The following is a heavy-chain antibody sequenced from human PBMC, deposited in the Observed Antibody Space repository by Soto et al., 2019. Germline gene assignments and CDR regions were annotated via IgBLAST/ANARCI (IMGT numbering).Heavy chain of an antibody. Sequence: PGKGLEWIGYIYYMGSTNYNPSLQSRVTLPGDTSKNQFSLKLSSVSAADTAVYYCVFFFQAEDGIRDVRSVSAFLLNRSSDL. V-gene: IGHV4-59*08. D-gene: IGHD3-10*02. J-gene: IGHJ2*01. CDR2: IYYMGST. CDR3: VFFFQAEDGIRDVRSVSAFLLNRSSDL.